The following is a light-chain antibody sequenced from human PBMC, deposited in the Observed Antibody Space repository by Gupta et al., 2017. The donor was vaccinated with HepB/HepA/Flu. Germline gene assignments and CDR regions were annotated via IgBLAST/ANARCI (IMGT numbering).Light chain of an antibody. Sequence: QSVLTQPPSASGTPGQRITISCSGSSSNIGSNSVQWFQQLPGTAPKLLIYDVNQRPSGVPDRFSGSKSGTSASLAISGLQSDDEADYYCAAWDDSLSGRVFGGGTKPTVL. V-gene: IGLV1-44*01. CDR2: DVN. J-gene: IGLJ3*02. CDR3: AAWDDSLSGRV. CDR1: SSNIGSNS.